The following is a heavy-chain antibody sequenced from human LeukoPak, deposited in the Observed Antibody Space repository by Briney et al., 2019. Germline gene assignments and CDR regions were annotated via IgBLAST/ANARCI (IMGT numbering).Heavy chain of an antibody. V-gene: IGHV3-11*01. CDR3: ARALHDAFDI. Sequence: GGSLRLSCAASGFTFGDYYMGWVRQAPGKGREWVSYISSSGTNKLYPDSVKGRFTISRDNARNSLYLQFNSLTAGDTAVYYCARALHDAFDIWGQGTKVTVSS. CDR1: GFTFGDYY. CDR2: ISSSGTNK. J-gene: IGHJ3*02.